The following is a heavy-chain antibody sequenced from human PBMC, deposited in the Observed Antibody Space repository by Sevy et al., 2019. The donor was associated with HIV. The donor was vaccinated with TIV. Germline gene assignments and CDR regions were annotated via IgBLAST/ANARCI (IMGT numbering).Heavy chain of an antibody. CDR3: ASGLLRYFFDY. CDR1: GFSVSDNY. CDR2: IYIGDST. Sequence: GGSLRLSCAASGFSVSDNYMSWVRQTPGKRLEWVSVIYIGDSTFYADSVKGRFTISRDNSKNTLFLQMNSLRDEDTAVYYCASGLLRYFFDYWGPGTLVTVSS. J-gene: IGHJ4*02. D-gene: IGHD3-22*01. V-gene: IGHV3-53*01.